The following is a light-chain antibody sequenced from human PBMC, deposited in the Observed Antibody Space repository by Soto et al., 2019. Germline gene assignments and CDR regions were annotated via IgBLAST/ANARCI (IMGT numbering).Light chain of an antibody. CDR2: DAS. J-gene: IGKJ1*01. Sequence: DIQMTQSPSSLSASVGDSVTITCRASQSIGRYLSWYQQKPGKAPKLLIYDASSLESGVPSRFSGSGSGTEFTLTISSLQPDDFATYYCQQYNSYSPTFGQGTKVDIK. CDR1: QSIGRY. CDR3: QQYNSYSPT. V-gene: IGKV1-5*01.